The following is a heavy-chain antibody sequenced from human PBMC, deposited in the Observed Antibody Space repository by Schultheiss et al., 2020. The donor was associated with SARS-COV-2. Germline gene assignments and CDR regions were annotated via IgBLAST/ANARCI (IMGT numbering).Heavy chain of an antibody. V-gene: IGHV3-13*01. CDR2: IGTAGDT. Sequence: GSLRLSCAASGFTFSSYDMHWVRQATGKGLEWVSAIGTAGDTYYPGSVKGRFTISRENAKNSLYLQMNSLRAGDTAVYYCARDGRASHFDYWGQGTLVTVSS. CDR1: GFTFSSYD. J-gene: IGHJ4*02. D-gene: IGHD1-26*01. CDR3: ARDGRASHFDY.